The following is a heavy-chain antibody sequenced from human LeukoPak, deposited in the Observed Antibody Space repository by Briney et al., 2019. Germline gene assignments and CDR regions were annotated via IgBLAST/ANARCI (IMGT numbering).Heavy chain of an antibody. CDR3: AKSYGSGSGTFDI. CDR2: ISGSGGST. J-gene: IGHJ3*02. CDR1: GFTFSSYA. Sequence: GGSLRLSCAASGFTFSSYAMTWVRQAPGKGLEWVSAISGSGGSTYYADSVKGRFTISRDNSKNTLYLQMNNLRAEDTAVYYCAKSYGSGSGTFDIWGQGTMVTVSS. V-gene: IGHV3-23*01. D-gene: IGHD3-10*01.